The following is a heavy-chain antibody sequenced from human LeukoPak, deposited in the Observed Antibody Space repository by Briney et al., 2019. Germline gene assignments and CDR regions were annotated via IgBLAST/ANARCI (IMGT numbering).Heavy chain of an antibody. V-gene: IGHV4-59*12. CDR2: IYYSGST. J-gene: IGHJ4*02. Sequence: SETLSLTCTVSGGSISSYYWSWIRQPPGKGLEWIGYIYYSGSTSYNPSLKSRVTISIDTSKNQFSLRLSSVTAADTAVYYCAREVVASAEVDYWGQGALVTVSS. CDR1: GGSISSYY. D-gene: IGHD6-13*01. CDR3: AREVVASAEVDY.